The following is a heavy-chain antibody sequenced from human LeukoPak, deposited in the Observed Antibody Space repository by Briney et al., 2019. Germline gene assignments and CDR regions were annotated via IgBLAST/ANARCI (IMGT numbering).Heavy chain of an antibody. CDR3: ARHPYSSSWYFRGGWFDP. V-gene: IGHV4-59*08. CDR1: GGSISSYY. J-gene: IGHJ5*02. Sequence: PSETLSLTCTVSGGSISSYYWSWIRQPPGKGLEWIGYIYYSGSTNYNPSLKSRVTISVDTSKNQFSLKLSSVTAADTAVYYCARHPYSSSWYFRGGWFDPWGQGTLVTVSS. D-gene: IGHD6-13*01. CDR2: IYYSGST.